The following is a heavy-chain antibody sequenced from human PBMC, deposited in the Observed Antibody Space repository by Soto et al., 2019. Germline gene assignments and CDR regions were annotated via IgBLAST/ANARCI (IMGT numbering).Heavy chain of an antibody. CDR2: MNQDGSES. Sequence: EVQLVESGGGLVQPGGSLRLSCAASGFSLSSYWMSWVRQAPGKGLEWVANMNQDGSESDYVGSVKGRFTVTRDNAKNSLYLQMNSLRAEDTAVYYCARLSTSAGRRDLACWGQGTLVTVSS. CDR1: GFSLSSYW. V-gene: IGHV3-7*01. J-gene: IGHJ4*02. CDR3: ARLSTSAGRRDLAC.